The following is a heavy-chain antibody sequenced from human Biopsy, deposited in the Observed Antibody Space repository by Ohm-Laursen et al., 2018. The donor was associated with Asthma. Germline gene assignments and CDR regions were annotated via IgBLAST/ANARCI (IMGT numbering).Heavy chain of an antibody. CDR1: GFTFSNYV. J-gene: IGHJ5*02. D-gene: IGHD3-22*01. V-gene: IGHV3-23*01. Sequence: SLRLSCTASGFTFSNYVMSWVRQAPGKGLEWVSSITGSGGFTFYADSVKGRFTVSRDSSRNTLYLQLSTLRVEDTAAYFCAKITTDRQKANNWFDPWGQGTLVTVSS. CDR2: ITGSGGFT. CDR3: AKITTDRQKANNWFDP.